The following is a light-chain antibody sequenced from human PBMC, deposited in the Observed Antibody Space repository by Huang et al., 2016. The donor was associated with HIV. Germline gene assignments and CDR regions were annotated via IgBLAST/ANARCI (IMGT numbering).Light chain of an antibody. CDR1: QSVYSSSYSKDY. CDR2: WAS. V-gene: IGKV4-1*01. J-gene: IGKJ1*01. CDR3: QQYYSSPQT. Sequence: DIIMTQSPDSLAVSLGERATLNCRSSQSVYSSSYSKDYMAWFQQQPGQPPRLLLFWASTREAGGPDRFTGSGSGTHFTLTIASLEAEDAAIYYCQQYYSSPQTFGQGTRVEVK.